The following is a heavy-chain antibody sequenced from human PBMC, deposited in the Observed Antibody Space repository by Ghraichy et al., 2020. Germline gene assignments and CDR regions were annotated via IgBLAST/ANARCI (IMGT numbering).Heavy chain of an antibody. V-gene: IGHV4-4*07. Sequence: SETLSLTCTVSGGSISSYYWSWIRQPAGKGLEWIGRIYTSGSTNYNPSLKSRVTMSVDTSKNQFSLKLSSVTAADTAVYYCARGGCTNGVQWLRLRGSCYYYGMDVWGQGTTVTVSS. CDR1: GGSISSYY. CDR2: IYTSGST. D-gene: IGHD2-8*01. CDR3: ARGGCTNGVQWLRLRGSCYYYGMDV. J-gene: IGHJ6*02.